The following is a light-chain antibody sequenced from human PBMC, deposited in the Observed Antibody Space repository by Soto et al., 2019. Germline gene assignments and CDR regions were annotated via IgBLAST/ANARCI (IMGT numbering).Light chain of an antibody. CDR3: TSYATGSAYV. CDR2: DVS. V-gene: IGLV2-18*02. Sequence: QSALTQPTSVSGSPGQSVNISCTGTSSDVGGYNRVSWYQQPPGKAPKLLIYDVSNRPSGGSTRFSGSKSGNTASLTISGLQAEDEADYYCTSYATGSAYVFGPGTKLTVL. CDR1: SSDVGGYNR. J-gene: IGLJ1*01.